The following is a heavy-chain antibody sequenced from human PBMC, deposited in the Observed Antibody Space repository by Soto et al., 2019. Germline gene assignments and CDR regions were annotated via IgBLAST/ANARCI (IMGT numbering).Heavy chain of an antibody. D-gene: IGHD3-16*01. Sequence: EVQLLESGGGLVQPGGSLRLSCAASGFIFSSYAMSWVRQAPGKGLEWVSGISGSGGSTDYADSVKGRFTISRDSSKNRLYLQMNCLRAEATAVYYCAKEQWGGFFDYWGQGTLVSVSS. CDR2: ISGSGGST. CDR3: AKEQWGGFFDY. V-gene: IGHV3-23*01. J-gene: IGHJ4*02. CDR1: GFIFSSYA.